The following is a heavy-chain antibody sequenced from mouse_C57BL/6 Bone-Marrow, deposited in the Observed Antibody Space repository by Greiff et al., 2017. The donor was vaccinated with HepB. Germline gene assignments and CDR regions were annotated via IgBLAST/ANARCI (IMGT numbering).Heavy chain of an antibody. V-gene: IGHV5-17*01. CDR1: GFTFSDYG. J-gene: IGHJ3*01. CDR3: ARPGYDGDNAPFAY. Sequence: DVHLVESGGGLVKPGGSLKLSCAASGFTFSDYGMHWVRQAPEKGLEWVAYISSGSSTIYYADTVKGRFTISRDNAKNTLFLQMTSLRSEDTAMYYCARPGYDGDNAPFAYWGQGTLVTVSA. D-gene: IGHD2-3*01. CDR2: ISSGSSTI.